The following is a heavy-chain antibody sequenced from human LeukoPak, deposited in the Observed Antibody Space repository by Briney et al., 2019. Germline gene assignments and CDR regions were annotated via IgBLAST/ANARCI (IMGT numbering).Heavy chain of an antibody. CDR3: ARHVLTGNADV. D-gene: IGHD1-20*01. CDR1: GGSFSGYY. Sequence: SETLSLTCAVYGGSFSGYYWSWIRQPPGKGLEWIGSIYYSGSTYYNPSLKSRVTISVDTSKNQFSLKLSSVTAADTAVYYCARHVLTGNADVWGKGTTVTVSS. J-gene: IGHJ6*04. V-gene: IGHV4-34*01. CDR2: IYYSGST.